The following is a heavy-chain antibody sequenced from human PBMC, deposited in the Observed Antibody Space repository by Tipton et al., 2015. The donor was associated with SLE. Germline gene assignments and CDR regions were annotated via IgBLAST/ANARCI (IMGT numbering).Heavy chain of an antibody. Sequence: SLRLSCAASGFTLSNYGMHWVRQAPGKGLEWVAFIRHDGTNKDYGDSVKGRFTISRDNSKNSLFLLIDSLRVEDTAVYYCAKDKVAAAATPRYWGQGTLVTVSS. CDR2: IRHDGTNK. J-gene: IGHJ4*02. CDR3: AKDKVAAAATPRY. CDR1: GFTLSNYG. D-gene: IGHD6-13*01. V-gene: IGHV3-30*02.